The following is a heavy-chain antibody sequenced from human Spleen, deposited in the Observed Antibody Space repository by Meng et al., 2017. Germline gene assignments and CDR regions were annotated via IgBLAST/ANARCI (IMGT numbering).Heavy chain of an antibody. CDR3: ARVRSGSGGSRDGMDV. V-gene: IGHV4-59*12. J-gene: IGHJ6*02. CDR1: GGSISSYY. CDR2: IYYSGST. D-gene: IGHD2-15*01. Sequence: SETLSLTCTVSGGSISSYYWSWIRQPPGKGLEWIGYIYYSGSTNYNPSLKSRVTISVDTSKNQFSLKLSSVTAADTAVYYCARVRSGSGGSRDGMDVWGQGTTVTVSS.